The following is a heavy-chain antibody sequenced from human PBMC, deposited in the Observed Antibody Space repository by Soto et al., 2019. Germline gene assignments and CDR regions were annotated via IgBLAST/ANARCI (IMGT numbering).Heavy chain of an antibody. J-gene: IGHJ6*02. Sequence: EVQLLESGGGLVQPGGSLRLSCAASGFTFSSYAMSWVRQAPGKGLEWVSAISGSGGSTYYADSVKGRFTIARDNSKNTLYLQMNSLRAEDTAVYYCAGSMTTVMWGDHYYGMDVWGQGTTVTVSS. D-gene: IGHD4-17*01. CDR3: AGSMTTVMWGDHYYGMDV. CDR1: GFTFSSYA. CDR2: ISGSGGST. V-gene: IGHV3-23*01.